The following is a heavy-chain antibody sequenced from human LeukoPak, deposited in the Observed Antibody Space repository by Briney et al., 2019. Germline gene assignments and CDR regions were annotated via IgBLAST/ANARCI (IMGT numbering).Heavy chain of an antibody. CDR3: AKHRGVHPPYYLDV. Sequence: GGSLRLSCAASGFTFSNYAMSWVRQAPGQGLQWVSLIHNDGVTTYYADSVKGRFTISRDNSKNTLYLQVNILRAEDTAVYYCAKHRGVHPPYYLDVWGKGTTGTVSS. J-gene: IGHJ6*03. CDR2: IHNDGVTT. CDR1: GFTFSNYA. D-gene: IGHD3-10*01. V-gene: IGHV3-23*01.